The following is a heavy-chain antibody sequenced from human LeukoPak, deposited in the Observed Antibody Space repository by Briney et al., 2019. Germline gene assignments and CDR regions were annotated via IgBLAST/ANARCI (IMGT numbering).Heavy chain of an antibody. J-gene: IGHJ4*02. V-gene: IGHV4-39*07. CDR2: IYYSGST. CDR3: ARDGRWLLKWTLDY. Sequence: SETLSLTCTVSGGSISSSSYYWGWIRQPPGKGLEWIGSIYYSGSTNYNPSLKSRVTISVDKSKNQFSLKLSSVTAADTAIYYCARDGRWLLKWTLDYWGQGSLVTVSS. CDR1: GGSISSSSYY. D-gene: IGHD5-24*01.